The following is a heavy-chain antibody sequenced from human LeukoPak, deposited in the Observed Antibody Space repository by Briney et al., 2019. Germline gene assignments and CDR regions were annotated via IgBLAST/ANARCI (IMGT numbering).Heavy chain of an antibody. D-gene: IGHD3-10*01. CDR3: ARDSWLGELLYY. V-gene: IGHV4-61*01. CDR2: INYSGST. CDR1: GGSVSSGSYY. J-gene: IGHJ4*02. Sequence: SETLSLTCTVSGGSVSSGSYYWSWIRQPPGKGLEWIGYINYSGSTNYNPSLKSRVTISVDTSKNQFSLKLSSVTAADTAVYYCARDSWLGELLYYWGQGTLVTVSS.